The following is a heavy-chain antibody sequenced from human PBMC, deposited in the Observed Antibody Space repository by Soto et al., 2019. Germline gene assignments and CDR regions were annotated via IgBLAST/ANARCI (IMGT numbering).Heavy chain of an antibody. D-gene: IGHD6-25*01. Sequence: PVGSLRLSCTATGLNLNILWMYWVPQSPREGLKWISGIDENGRSTRYADSVKGRCTISRDNAKNTVYLQINSLRAEDTAVYYCASYNCPATYDYWGQGTPVTVSS. J-gene: IGHJ4*02. V-gene: IGHV3-74*01. CDR1: GLNLNILW. CDR2: IDENGRST. CDR3: ASYNCPATYDY.